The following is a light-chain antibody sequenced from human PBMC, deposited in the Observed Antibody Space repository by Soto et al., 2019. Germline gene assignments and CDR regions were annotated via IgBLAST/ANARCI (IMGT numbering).Light chain of an antibody. CDR2: GAS. V-gene: IGKV3-15*01. J-gene: IGKJ1*01. Sequence: IVMTQSPVTLSVSPGERATLSCRASQSVNNNLAWYQQKPGQAPRLLIYGASTWDTGVPARFSGSGSGTEFTLTISRLQSGDLALYYYQQYNDWWTFGQGTKVEIK. CDR3: QQYNDWWT. CDR1: QSVNNN.